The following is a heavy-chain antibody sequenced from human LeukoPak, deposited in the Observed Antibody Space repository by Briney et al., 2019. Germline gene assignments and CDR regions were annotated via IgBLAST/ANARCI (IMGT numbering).Heavy chain of an antibody. D-gene: IGHD7-27*01. CDR2: IYTSGST. Sequence: SETLSLTCTVSGGSISSGGYYWSWIRQPAGKGLEWIGRIYTSGSTNYNPSLKSRVTMSVDTSKNQFSLKLSSVTAADTAVYYCARESNWGSYFDYWGQGTLVTVSS. V-gene: IGHV4-61*02. J-gene: IGHJ4*02. CDR1: GGSISSGGYY. CDR3: ARESNWGSYFDY.